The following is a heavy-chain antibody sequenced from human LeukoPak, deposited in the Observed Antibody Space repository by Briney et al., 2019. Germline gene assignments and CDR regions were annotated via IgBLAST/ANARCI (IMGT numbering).Heavy chain of an antibody. V-gene: IGHV4-59*01. J-gene: IGHJ4*02. CDR1: GGSISSYY. Sequence: SETLSLTCTVSGGSISSYYWSWIRQPPGKGLEWIGYIYHNENTRSTNFNPSLKSRVTISIDSSKNQFSLKLSSVTAADSAVYYCARGAGPHSDWGQGTLVTVSS. CDR3: ARGAGPHSD. D-gene: IGHD6-19*01. CDR2: IYHNENTRST.